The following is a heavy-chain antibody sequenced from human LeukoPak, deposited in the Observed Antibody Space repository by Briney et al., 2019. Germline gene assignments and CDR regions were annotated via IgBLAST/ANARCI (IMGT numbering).Heavy chain of an antibody. V-gene: IGHV1-69*05. Sequence: SVKVSCTASGGTFSSAAINWVRQAPGQGLEWMGRIIPVYGAPKFAQKFQGRVTSTTDESTRTAYMELSSLRSEDTAVYYCASKYGDYAPYHFDNWGQGTLVTVSS. CDR1: GGTFSSAA. CDR3: ASKYGDYAPYHFDN. J-gene: IGHJ4*02. D-gene: IGHD4-17*01. CDR2: IIPVYGAP.